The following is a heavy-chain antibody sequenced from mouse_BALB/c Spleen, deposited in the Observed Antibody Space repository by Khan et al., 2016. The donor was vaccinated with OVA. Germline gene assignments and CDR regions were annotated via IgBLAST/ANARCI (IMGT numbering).Heavy chain of an antibody. CDR3: ARMSGGDFDY. Sequence: EVQLVESGPGLVKPSQSLSLTCTVTGYSITSDYAWNWLRQFPGNELEWMGFISYSGNPNYNPSLKSRISITRDTSENHFFLQLNSVTTEDTATYYCARMSGGDFDYWGQGTTLTVSS. CDR1: GYSITSDYA. V-gene: IGHV3-2*02. J-gene: IGHJ2*01. D-gene: IGHD3-1*01. CDR2: ISYSGNP.